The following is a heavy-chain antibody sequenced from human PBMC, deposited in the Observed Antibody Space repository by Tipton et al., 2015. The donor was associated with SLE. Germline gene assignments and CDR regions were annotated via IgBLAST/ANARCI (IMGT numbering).Heavy chain of an antibody. J-gene: IGHJ4*02. CDR3: ARGPSYGNL. CDR1: GGSITSGNYY. CDR2: IYTSGST. V-gene: IGHV4-61*02. D-gene: IGHD5-18*01. Sequence: TLSLTCTVSGGSITSGNYYWNWIRQPAGKGLEWIGRIYTSGSTNYNPSLKNRVTMSVDTSKNQFSLELTSVTAADTAVDYCARGPSYGNLWGQGTLVTVSS.